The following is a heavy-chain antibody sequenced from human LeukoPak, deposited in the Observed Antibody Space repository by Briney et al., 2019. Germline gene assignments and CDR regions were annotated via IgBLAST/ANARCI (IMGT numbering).Heavy chain of an antibody. Sequence: SETLSLTCAVSGGSIISSSYNWGWIRQPPGKGLEWIGTIYHSGTTYYNPSLKSRVTISVDTSKNQFSLKLSSVTAADTAVYYCARGKTAILDYWGQGTLVTVSS. CDR2: IYHSGTT. J-gene: IGHJ4*02. CDR3: ARGKTAILDY. CDR1: GGSIISSSYN. V-gene: IGHV4-39*07. D-gene: IGHD5-18*01.